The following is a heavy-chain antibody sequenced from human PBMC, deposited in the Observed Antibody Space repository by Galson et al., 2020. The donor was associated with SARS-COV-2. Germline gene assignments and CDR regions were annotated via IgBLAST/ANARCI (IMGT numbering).Heavy chain of an antibody. J-gene: IGHJ4*02. Sequence: GGSLRLSRAASGIDLSNSAMHWVRQAPGKGLEWVAIISYDGTTKYHSDSVKGRFTISRDISKNTLYLQMNSLRPEDTAVYYCARETDAHTSSGYDYWGQGARGSVSS. CDR1: GIDLSNSA. CDR2: ISYDGTTK. V-gene: IGHV3-30*04. D-gene: IGHD3-22*01. CDR3: ARETDAHTSSGYDY.